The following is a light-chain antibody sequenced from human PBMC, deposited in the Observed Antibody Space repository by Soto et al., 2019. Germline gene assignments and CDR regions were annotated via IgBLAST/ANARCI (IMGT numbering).Light chain of an antibody. CDR1: QSVDIN. CDR2: GAS. J-gene: IGKJ1*01. Sequence: EIVLTQSPATLSVSPGDRVTLSCRASQSVDINLAWYQQRPGQAPRLLVYGASTKAPDMPGRFSGRGSETEINLTINNLKSVDFAVYYCQQYRNWPSTFGQGTKVDIK. CDR3: QQYRNWPST. V-gene: IGKV3-15*01.